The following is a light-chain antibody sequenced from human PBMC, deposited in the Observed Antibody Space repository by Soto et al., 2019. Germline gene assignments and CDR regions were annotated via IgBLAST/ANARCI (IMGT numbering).Light chain of an antibody. J-gene: IGLJ7*01. CDR3: ATWDDSLTSWV. CDR2: RNN. Sequence: QSVLTQSPSASETPGQRVTFSCSGNNDNIGSNYVYWYQQLPGAAPKLLLYRNNQRPSGVPDRFSGSKSGSSASLAISGLRPEYEADYYCATWDDSLTSWVFGGGTQLTVL. CDR1: NDNIGSNY. V-gene: IGLV1-47*01.